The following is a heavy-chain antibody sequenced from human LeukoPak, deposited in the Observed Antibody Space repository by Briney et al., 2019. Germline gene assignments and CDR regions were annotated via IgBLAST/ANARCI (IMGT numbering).Heavy chain of an antibody. V-gene: IGHV3-48*01. CDR2: ISSSGSTI. Sequence: GGSLRLSCAASGFPFSSFSMNWVRQAPGKGQEWISYISSSGSTIYYADSVKGRFTISRDNAKNSLYLQMNSLRAEDTAVYYCARAVLEWFTNWGQGTLVTVSS. CDR3: ARAVLEWFTN. D-gene: IGHD3-3*01. CDR1: GFPFSSFS. J-gene: IGHJ4*02.